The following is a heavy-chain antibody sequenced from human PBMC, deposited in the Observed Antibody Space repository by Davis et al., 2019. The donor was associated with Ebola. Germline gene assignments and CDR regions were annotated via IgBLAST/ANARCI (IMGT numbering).Heavy chain of an antibody. D-gene: IGHD6-13*01. CDR1: GFTFDDYG. J-gene: IGHJ3*02. V-gene: IGHV3-20*04. CDR3: AKGQQLVQDSGNDAFDI. Sequence: PGGSLRLSCAASGFTFDDYGMSWVRQAPGKGLEWVSGINWNGGSTGYADSVKGRFTISRDNAKNSLYLQMNSLRAEDMALYYCAKGQQLVQDSGNDAFDIWGQGTMVTVSS. CDR2: INWNGGST.